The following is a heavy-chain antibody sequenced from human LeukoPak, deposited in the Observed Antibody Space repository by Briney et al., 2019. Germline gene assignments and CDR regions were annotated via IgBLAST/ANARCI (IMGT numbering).Heavy chain of an antibody. D-gene: IGHD2-21*01. CDR3: ARVAPNWFDP. Sequence: GGSLRLSCSASGFTFSSHWMSWIRLAPGKGLEWVSYVSSSGSTINYADSVKGRFTISRDNAKKSLYLQMNSLRAEDTAVYYCARVAPNWFDPWGQGTLVTVSS. CDR2: VSSSGSTI. J-gene: IGHJ5*02. V-gene: IGHV3-11*04. CDR1: GFTFSSHW.